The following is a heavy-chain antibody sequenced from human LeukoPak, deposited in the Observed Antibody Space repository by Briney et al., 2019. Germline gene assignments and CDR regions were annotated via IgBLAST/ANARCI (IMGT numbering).Heavy chain of an antibody. CDR2: INHSGST. Sequence: PSETLSLTCAVYGGSFSGYYWSWIRQPPGKGLEWIGEINHSGSTNYNPSLKSRVTISVDTSKDQFSLKLSPVTAADTAVYYCARGSDYDSSGYPFDYWGQGTLVTVSS. CDR3: ARGSDYDSSGYPFDY. V-gene: IGHV4-34*01. D-gene: IGHD3-22*01. J-gene: IGHJ4*02. CDR1: GGSFSGYY.